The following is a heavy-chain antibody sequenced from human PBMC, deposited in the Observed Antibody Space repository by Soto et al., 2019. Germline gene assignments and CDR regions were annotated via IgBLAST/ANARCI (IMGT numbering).Heavy chain of an antibody. CDR1: GGSISSSSDY. CDR2: IYYSGST. Sequence: SETLSLTCPVSGGSISSSSDYWGWFRQPPGKGLEWIGSIYYSGSTSYNPSLKSRVTISVDTSKNQFSLKLSSVTAADTAVYYCARLGAVTTGFDYWGQGTLVTVSS. CDR3: ARLGAVTTGFDY. D-gene: IGHD4-17*01. V-gene: IGHV4-39*01. J-gene: IGHJ4*02.